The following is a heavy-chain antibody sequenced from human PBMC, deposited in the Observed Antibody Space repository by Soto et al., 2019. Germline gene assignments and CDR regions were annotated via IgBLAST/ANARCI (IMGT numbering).Heavy chain of an antibody. CDR3: AKDPAPSYYYYYGMDV. CDR1: GFTFSSYS. CDR2: ISSSRSNI. V-gene: IGHV3-48*01. Sequence: GGSLRLSCAASGFTFSSYSMNWVRQAPGKGLEWVSYISSSRSNIYYADSVKGRFTISRDNSKNTLYLQMNSLRAEDTAVYYCAKDPAPSYYYYYGMDVWGQGTTVTVSS. J-gene: IGHJ6*02.